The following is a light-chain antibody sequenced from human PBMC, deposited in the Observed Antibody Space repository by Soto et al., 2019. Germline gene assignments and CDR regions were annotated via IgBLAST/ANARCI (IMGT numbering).Light chain of an antibody. CDR1: SSDVGGYGY. CDR2: EVT. Sequence: QSVLTQPASVSGSPGQSMTISCTGSSSDVGGYGYVSWYQQHPGKAPKLIIYEVTKRPSGVSRRFSGSKSVNTASLTISGLQADDEAAYYCTSYTNTSLLRTVFGTGTKVTVL. V-gene: IGLV2-14*01. J-gene: IGLJ1*01. CDR3: TSYTNTSLLRTV.